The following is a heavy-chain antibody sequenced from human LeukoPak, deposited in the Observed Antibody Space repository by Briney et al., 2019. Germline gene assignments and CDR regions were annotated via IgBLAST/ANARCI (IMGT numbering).Heavy chain of an antibody. CDR2: IIPILGIA. V-gene: IGHV1-69*04. CDR3: ARSDYGGNSGTDRDFDY. CDR1: GGTFSSYA. J-gene: IGHJ4*02. D-gene: IGHD4-23*01. Sequence: SVKVSCKASGGTFSSYAISWVRQAPGQGLEWMGRIIPILGIANYAQKFQGRVTITTDESTSTAYMELSSLRSEDTAVYYCARSDYGGNSGTDRDFDYWGQGTLVTVSS.